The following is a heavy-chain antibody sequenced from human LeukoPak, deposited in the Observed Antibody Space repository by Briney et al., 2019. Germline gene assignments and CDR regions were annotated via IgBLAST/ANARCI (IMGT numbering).Heavy chain of an antibody. CDR2: IDNSGTT. Sequence: PSQTLSLTCTVSGGSVSSGFYYWSWIRQPAGKGLEWIGRIDNSGTTNHNPSLKSRVTISLDTSKNQFSLKLSSVTAADTAVYYCAREVLDTAFNWFAPWGQGTLVTVSS. CDR3: AREVLDTAFNWFAP. J-gene: IGHJ5*02. V-gene: IGHV4-61*02. D-gene: IGHD5-18*01. CDR1: GGSVSSGFYY.